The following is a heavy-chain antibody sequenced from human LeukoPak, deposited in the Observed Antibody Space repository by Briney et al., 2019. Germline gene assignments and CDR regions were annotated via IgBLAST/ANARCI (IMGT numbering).Heavy chain of an antibody. D-gene: IGHD2-15*01. CDR3: ARDGLGYCSGGSCYPQYFQH. Sequence: SVKVSCKASGGTFSSYVISWVRQAPGQGLEWMGRIIPILGIANYAQKFQGRVTITADKSTSTAYMELSSLRSEDTAVYYCARDGLGYCSGGSCYPQYFQHWGQGTLVTVSS. CDR1: GGTFSSYV. J-gene: IGHJ1*01. V-gene: IGHV1-69*04. CDR2: IIPILGIA.